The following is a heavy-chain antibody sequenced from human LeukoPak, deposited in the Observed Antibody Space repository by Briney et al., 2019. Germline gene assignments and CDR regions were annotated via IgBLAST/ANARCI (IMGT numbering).Heavy chain of an antibody. J-gene: IGHJ5*02. Sequence: PSETLSLTCAVYGGSFSGYYWSWIRQPPGKGLEWIGEINHSGSTNYNPSLKSRVTISVDTSKNQFSLKLSSVTAADTAVYYCARLYSSGWYFWFDPWGQGTLVTVSS. V-gene: IGHV4-34*01. D-gene: IGHD6-19*01. CDR3: ARLYSSGWYFWFDP. CDR2: INHSGST. CDR1: GGSFSGYY.